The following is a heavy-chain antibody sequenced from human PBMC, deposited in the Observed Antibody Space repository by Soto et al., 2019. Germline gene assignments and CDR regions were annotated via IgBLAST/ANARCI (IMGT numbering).Heavy chain of an antibody. Sequence: GGSLRLSCAASGFTFSDYYMSWIRQAPGKGLEWVSYISSSSSYTNYADSVKGRFTIFRDNAKNSLYLQMNSLRAEDTAVYYCARVRDGYNRGGMDVWGQGTTVTVSS. V-gene: IGHV3-11*06. J-gene: IGHJ6*02. CDR2: ISSSSSYT. D-gene: IGHD5-12*01. CDR1: GFTFSDYY. CDR3: ARVRDGYNRGGMDV.